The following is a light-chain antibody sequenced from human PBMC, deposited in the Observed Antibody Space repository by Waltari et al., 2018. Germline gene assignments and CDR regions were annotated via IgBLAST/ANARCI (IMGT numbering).Light chain of an antibody. V-gene: IGLV7-43*01. J-gene: IGLJ3*02. Sequence: QTVVTQEPSLTVSPGGTVTLTCASSTGAVTSGHYPNWIQQKPGQAPRTLIYRTDKERSWAPARFSGSLLGAKSALTRSGAQPEDEAEYYCLLYFGGVYWVFGGGTKLTVL. CDR3: LLYFGGVYWV. CDR2: RTD. CDR1: TGAVTSGHY.